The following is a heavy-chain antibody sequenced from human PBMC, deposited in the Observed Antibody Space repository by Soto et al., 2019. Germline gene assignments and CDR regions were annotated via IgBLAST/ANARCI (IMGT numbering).Heavy chain of an antibody. CDR3: ASYGFDY. J-gene: IGHJ4*02. V-gene: IGHV1-3*04. Sequence: QVQFLQSGTEVKKPGASVKVSCKTSGYIFTDYPIHWVRQAPGRGLEWVGWIHTANGTTRYSPKLQGRISLRTDTSASTAYMEVTRLTFDDPALYYCASYGFDYWGQGTLVAVSP. CDR1: GYIFTDYP. CDR2: IHTANGTT. D-gene: IGHD3-10*01.